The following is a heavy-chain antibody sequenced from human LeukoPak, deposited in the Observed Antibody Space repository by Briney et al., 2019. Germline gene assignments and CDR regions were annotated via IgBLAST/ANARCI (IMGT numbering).Heavy chain of an antibody. CDR3: ARDNPMVYATYDH. CDR1: GFTFSSYW. V-gene: IGHV3-7*01. Sequence: PGGSLRLSCAASGFTFSSYWVTWVRQAPGKGLEWVANINRDASEKYYVDSVKGRFTISRDNAKNSLYLQMTSLRADDTAVYYCARDNPMVYATYDHWGQGTLVTVSS. CDR2: INRDASEK. D-gene: IGHD2-8*01. J-gene: IGHJ4*02.